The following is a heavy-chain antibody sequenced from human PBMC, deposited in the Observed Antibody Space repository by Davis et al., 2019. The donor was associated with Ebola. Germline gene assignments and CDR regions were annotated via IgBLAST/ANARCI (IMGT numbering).Heavy chain of an antibody. CDR3: ARARFPLEWTTHWFDP. D-gene: IGHD3-3*01. Sequence: PSETLSLTCAVSGGSISSTDWWSWVRQPPGKGLEWIGESFHSGSTNYNPSLKSRVTISVDKSKNQFSLRLNSVTAADTAVYYCARARFPLEWTTHWFDPWGPGTLVTVSS. CDR2: SFHSGST. CDR1: GGSISSTDW. J-gene: IGHJ5*02. V-gene: IGHV4-4*02.